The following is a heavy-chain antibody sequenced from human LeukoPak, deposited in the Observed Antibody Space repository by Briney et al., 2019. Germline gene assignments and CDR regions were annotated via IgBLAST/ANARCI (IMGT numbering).Heavy chain of an antibody. Sequence: GASVKVSCKSSGCTFTSYGISWVRPAPGQGLEWMGWISAYNGNTNYAQKLQGRVAMTTDTSTSTAYMELRSLRSDDTAVYYCARGSPYYDFWSGYYGMDVWGQGTTVTVSS. J-gene: IGHJ6*02. CDR3: ARGSPYYDFWSGYYGMDV. CDR1: GCTFTSYG. V-gene: IGHV1-18*01. CDR2: ISAYNGNT. D-gene: IGHD3-3*01.